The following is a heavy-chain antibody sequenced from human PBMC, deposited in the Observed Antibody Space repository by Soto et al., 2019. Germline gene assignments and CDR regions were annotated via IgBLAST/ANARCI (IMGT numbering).Heavy chain of an antibody. CDR3: ATQRSPAYYDFWSGYYPPYYYYGMDV. J-gene: IGHJ6*02. V-gene: IGHV1-24*01. D-gene: IGHD3-3*01. CDR1: GYTLTELS. CDR2: FDPEDGET. Sequence: APVKVSCKVSGYTLTELSMHWVRQAPGKGLEWMGGFDPEDGETIYAQKFQGRVTMTEDTSTDTAYMELSSLRSEDTAVYYCATQRSPAYYDFWSGYYPPYYYYGMDVWGQGTTVTVSS.